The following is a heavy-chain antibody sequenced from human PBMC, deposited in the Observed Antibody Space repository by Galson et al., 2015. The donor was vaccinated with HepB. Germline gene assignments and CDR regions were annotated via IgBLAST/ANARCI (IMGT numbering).Heavy chain of an antibody. Sequence: PALVKPTQTLTLTCTFSGFSLRTSGVGVGWIRQPPGKALEWLALIYWDDDKRYSPSLKSRLTITKDTSKNQVVLTMTNMDPVDTATYYGAHRPPTMGAFDTGGQGTMVPVSS. CDR3: AHRPPTMGAFDT. D-gene: IGHD4/OR15-4a*01. J-gene: IGHJ3*02. CDR1: GFSLRTSGVG. V-gene: IGHV2-5*02. CDR2: IYWDDDK.